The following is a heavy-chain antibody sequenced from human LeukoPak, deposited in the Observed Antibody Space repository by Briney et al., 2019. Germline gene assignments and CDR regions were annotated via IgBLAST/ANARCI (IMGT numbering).Heavy chain of an antibody. CDR2: ISAYNGNT. D-gene: IGHD2-8*01. Sequence: ASVKVSCKASGYTFTSYGISWVRQAPGQGLEWMGWISAYNGNTNYAQKLQGRVTMTTDTSTSTAYMELRSLRSDDTAVYYCARDWDDIVLMESWFDPWGQGTLVTVSS. CDR3: ARDWDDIVLMESWFDP. V-gene: IGHV1-18*01. CDR1: GYTFTSYG. J-gene: IGHJ5*02.